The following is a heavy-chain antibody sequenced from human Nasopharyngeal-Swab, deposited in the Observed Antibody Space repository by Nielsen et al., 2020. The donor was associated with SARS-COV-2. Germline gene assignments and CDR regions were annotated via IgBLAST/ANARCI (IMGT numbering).Heavy chain of an antibody. CDR1: GYTLTELS. D-gene: IGHD3-10*01. CDR2: FDPEDGET. Sequence: ASAKVSRKVSGYTLTELSMHWVRQAPGKGLEWMGGFDPEDGETIYAQKFQGRVTMTEDTSTDTAYMELSSLRSEDTAVYYCATDRRVTLSHYFDYWGQGTLVTVSS. V-gene: IGHV1-24*01. CDR3: ATDRRVTLSHYFDY. J-gene: IGHJ4*02.